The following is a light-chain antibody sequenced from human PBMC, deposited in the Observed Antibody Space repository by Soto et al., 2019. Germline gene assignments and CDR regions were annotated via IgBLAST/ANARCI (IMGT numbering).Light chain of an antibody. Sequence: QSVLTQPPSVSGAPGQRVTISCTGSSSNIGAGYDVHWYQQLPGTAPKLLIYGNSNRPSGVPDRFSGSKSGTSASLAITGLQAEDEADYYCQSSDSSLSRVFGGGTTLPVL. CDR3: QSSDSSLSRV. CDR1: SSNIGAGYD. J-gene: IGLJ2*01. CDR2: GNS. V-gene: IGLV1-40*01.